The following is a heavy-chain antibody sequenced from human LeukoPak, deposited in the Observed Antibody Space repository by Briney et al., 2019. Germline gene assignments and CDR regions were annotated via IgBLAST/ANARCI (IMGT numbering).Heavy chain of an antibody. CDR1: AFTFSDYY. CDR2: IYPSGGTI. V-gene: IGHV3-11*04. Sequence: GGSLRLSCAASAFTFSDYYMSWIRQSPGRGLEWLSYIYPSGGTISYADSVKGRFTISRDNAKNSLYLQMNSLRAEDTAVYYCARYRGFSTTWPYFFDYWGQGTLVTVSS. D-gene: IGHD2-2*01. J-gene: IGHJ4*02. CDR3: ARYRGFSTTWPYFFDY.